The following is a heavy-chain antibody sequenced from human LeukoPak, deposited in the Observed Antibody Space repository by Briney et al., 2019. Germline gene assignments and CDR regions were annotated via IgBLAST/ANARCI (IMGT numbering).Heavy chain of an antibody. CDR1: GFTFSSYG. J-gene: IGHJ6*02. V-gene: IGHV3-33*05. D-gene: IGHD5-18*01. Sequence: GGPLRLSCAASGFTFSSYGMHWVRRAPGKGLEWVAVISYDGSNKYYADSVKGRFTISRDNSKNTLYLQMNSLRAEDTAVYYCARDAVDTANAVWGQGTTVTVSS. CDR2: ISYDGSNK. CDR3: ARDAVDTANAV.